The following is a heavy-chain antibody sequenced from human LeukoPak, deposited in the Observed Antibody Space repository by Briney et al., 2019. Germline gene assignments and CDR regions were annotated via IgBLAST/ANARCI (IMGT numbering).Heavy chain of an antibody. Sequence: ASVKVSCKASGYTFTNYDINWVRQAAGQGLEWMGWMNPNSGDTGYVEKFQGRVTMTRDTSMNTAYMELSSLRYEDTAVYYCTRSGFGGGVHFDYWGQGTPVTVSS. CDR1: GYTFTNYD. CDR2: MNPNSGDT. J-gene: IGHJ4*02. CDR3: TRSGFGGGVHFDY. D-gene: IGHD3-16*01. V-gene: IGHV1-8*01.